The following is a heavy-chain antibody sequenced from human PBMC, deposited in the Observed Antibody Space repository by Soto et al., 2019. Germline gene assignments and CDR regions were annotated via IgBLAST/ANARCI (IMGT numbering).Heavy chain of an antibody. D-gene: IGHD1-26*01. J-gene: IGHJ5*02. V-gene: IGHV3-53*01. CDR3: ARVPLGSIRPPEYNWFDP. CDR1: GFTVSSNY. Sequence: GGSLRLSCAASGFTVSSNYMGWVRQAPGKGLEWVSVIHSGGSTYYADSVKGRFTISRDNSKHMVYLQMNSLRAEDTAVYYCARVPLGSIRPPEYNWFDPWGQGTPVTVSS. CDR2: IHSGGST.